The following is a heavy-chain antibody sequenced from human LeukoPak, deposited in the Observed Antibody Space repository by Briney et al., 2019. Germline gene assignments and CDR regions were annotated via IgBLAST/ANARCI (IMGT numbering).Heavy chain of an antibody. D-gene: IGHD7-27*01. CDR3: ARDLGIVYYYGMDV. CDR2: ISGSGGST. Sequence: GGSLRLSCAASGFTFSSYAMSWVRQAPGKGLEWVSAISGSGGSTYYADSVKGRFTISRDNFKNTLYLHMDSLRAEDTAVYYCARDLGIVYYYGMDVWGQGSTVIVSS. V-gene: IGHV3-23*01. J-gene: IGHJ6*02. CDR1: GFTFSSYA.